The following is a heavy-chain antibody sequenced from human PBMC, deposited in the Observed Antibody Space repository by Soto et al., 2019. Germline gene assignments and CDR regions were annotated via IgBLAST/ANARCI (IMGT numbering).Heavy chain of an antibody. D-gene: IGHD2-15*01. V-gene: IGHV1-18*01. CDR2: ISAYNGNT. CDR1: GYTFTSYG. Sequence: ASVKVSCKASGYTFTSYGISWVRQAPGQGLEWMGWISAYNGNTNYAQKLQGRVTMTTDTSTSTAYMELRSLRSDDTAVYYCARDLIPGSDIVVVVAGMDVWGQGTTVT. J-gene: IGHJ6*02. CDR3: ARDLIPGSDIVVVVAGMDV.